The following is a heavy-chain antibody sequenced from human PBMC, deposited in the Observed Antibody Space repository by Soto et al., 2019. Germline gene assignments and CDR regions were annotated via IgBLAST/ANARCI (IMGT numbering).Heavy chain of an antibody. J-gene: IGHJ6*03. D-gene: IGHD3-10*01. Sequence: QVQLVQSGAEVKKPGASVEVSCKASGYTFTSHGSSWVRQAPGQGLECMGWTRAYNGDTNYAQKLQGRVTVTTDTSTSTAYMELRSLRSEDTAVYYCARMVRGSNIDYYHYMDVWGKGTTVTVSS. CDR2: TRAYNGDT. V-gene: IGHV1-18*01. CDR3: ARMVRGSNIDYYHYMDV. CDR1: GYTFTSHG.